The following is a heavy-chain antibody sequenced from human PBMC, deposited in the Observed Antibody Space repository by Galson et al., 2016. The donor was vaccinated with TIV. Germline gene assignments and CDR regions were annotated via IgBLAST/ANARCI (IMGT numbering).Heavy chain of an antibody. Sequence: SLRLSCAASGFTFSSYSMNWVRQAPGKGLEWVSYITSGSRTIKYADSVKGRFTISRDNARNSLFLQMNSLRDEDTAVYFCERGRYCTATVCFRDWFDPWGQGTLVTVSS. J-gene: IGHJ5*02. V-gene: IGHV3-48*02. CDR3: ERGRYCTATVCFRDWFDP. CDR1: GFTFSSYS. D-gene: IGHD2-8*02. CDR2: ITSGSRTI.